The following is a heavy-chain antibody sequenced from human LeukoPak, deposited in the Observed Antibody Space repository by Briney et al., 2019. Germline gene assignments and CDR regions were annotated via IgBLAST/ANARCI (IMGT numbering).Heavy chain of an antibody. CDR2: IYSGGST. J-gene: IGHJ6*03. V-gene: IGHV3-53*01. CDR1: GFTVSSNY. D-gene: IGHD6-13*01. Sequence: GGSLRLSCAASGFTVSSNYMSWVRQAPGKGLEWVSVIYSGGSTYYADSVKGRFTISRDNSKNTLYLQMNSLRAEDTAVYYCARVVSSSWYYPSTYYYYYYMDVWGKGTTVTVSS. CDR3: ARVVSSSWYYPSTYYYYYYMDV.